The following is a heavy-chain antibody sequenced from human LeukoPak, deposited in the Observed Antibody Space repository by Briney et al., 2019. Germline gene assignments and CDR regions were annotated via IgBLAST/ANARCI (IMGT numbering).Heavy chain of an antibody. CDR3: ARGQSYDSSGYYPLLP. J-gene: IGHJ4*02. CDR1: GFTFTGYY. Sequence: ASVKVSCKASGFTFTGYYMHWVRQAPGQGLEWMGWINPNSGGTNYAQKFQGRVTMTRDTSISTAYMELSRLRSDDTAVYYCARGQSYDSSGYYPLLPWGQGTLVTVSS. CDR2: INPNSGGT. V-gene: IGHV1-2*02. D-gene: IGHD3-22*01.